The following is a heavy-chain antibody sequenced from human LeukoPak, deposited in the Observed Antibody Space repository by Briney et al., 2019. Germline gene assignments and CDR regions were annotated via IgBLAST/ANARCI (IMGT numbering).Heavy chain of an antibody. J-gene: IGHJ4*02. CDR1: GFTFSSYG. D-gene: IGHD1-14*01. CDR2: IWYDGSNK. CDR3: AKDRNRWGLTPPFDY. Sequence: PGGSLRLSCAASGFTFSSYGMHWVRQAPGKGLEWVAVIWYDGSNKYYADSVKGRFTISRDNSKNTLYLEMNSLRAEDTAVYYCAKDRNRWGLTPPFDYWGQGTLVTVSS. V-gene: IGHV3-33*06.